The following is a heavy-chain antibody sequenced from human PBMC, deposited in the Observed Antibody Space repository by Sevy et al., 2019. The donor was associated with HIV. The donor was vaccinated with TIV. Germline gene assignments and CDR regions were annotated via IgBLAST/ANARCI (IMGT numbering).Heavy chain of an antibody. V-gene: IGHV6-1*01. Sequence: SQSLSLTCAISGDSVSGHSAAWNWIRQSPSRGLEWLGRTYYRSKWYTDFVVSVKSRITINPDTSKNQFSLHLNSVTPEDTAMYYCARGGSAVTGTTFVLAFDIWGQGTMVTVSS. D-gene: IGHD1-20*01. CDR2: TYYRSKWYT. J-gene: IGHJ3*02. CDR1: GDSVSGHSAA. CDR3: ARGGSAVTGTTFVLAFDI.